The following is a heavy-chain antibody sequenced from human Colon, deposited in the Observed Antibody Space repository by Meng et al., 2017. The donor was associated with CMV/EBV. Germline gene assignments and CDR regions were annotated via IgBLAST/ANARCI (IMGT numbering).Heavy chain of an antibody. J-gene: IGHJ4*02. V-gene: IGHV4-39*01. CDR3: ARQGGASPTTGVF. CDR1: GGSISGSSYY. CDR2: LYYTGST. D-gene: IGHD1-26*01. Sequence: GSLRLSCTVSGGSISGSSYYWGWVRQPPGQGLEWIGSLYYTGSTYYNTSLGSQVTMSVDTSRNQFSLKLSSVTAADTAVYYCARQGGASPTTGVFWGQGFLVTVSS.